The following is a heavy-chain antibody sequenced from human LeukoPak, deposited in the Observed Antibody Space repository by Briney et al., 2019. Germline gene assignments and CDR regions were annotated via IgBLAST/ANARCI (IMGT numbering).Heavy chain of an antibody. Sequence: GGSLRLSCAASGFTFSSYAMSWVRQVPGKGLDWVANINPDGSGKRYVDSVKGRFTIARDDADNSLSLQMNSLRAEDTAVYYCASWGAGGNSWGQGTLVTASS. V-gene: IGHV3-7*01. D-gene: IGHD3-16*01. J-gene: IGHJ4*02. CDR1: GFTFSSYA. CDR2: INPDGSGK. CDR3: ASWGAGGNS.